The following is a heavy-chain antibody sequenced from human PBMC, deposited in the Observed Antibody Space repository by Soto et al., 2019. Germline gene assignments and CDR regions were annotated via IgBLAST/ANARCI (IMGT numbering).Heavy chain of an antibody. J-gene: IGHJ4*02. CDR1: GYTFTSYG. D-gene: IGHD3-9*01. CDR3: ARDRRDYDILTGYPAYYFAY. CDR2: ISAYNGNT. Sequence: GASVKVSCKASGYTFTSYGISWVRQAPGRGLEWMGWISAYNGNTNYAQKLQGRVTMTTDTSTSTAYMELRSLRSDDTAVYYCARDRRDYDILTGYPAYYFAYWGQGTLVTVSS. V-gene: IGHV1-18*04.